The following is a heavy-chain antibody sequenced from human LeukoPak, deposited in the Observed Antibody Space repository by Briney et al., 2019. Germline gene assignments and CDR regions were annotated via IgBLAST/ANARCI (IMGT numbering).Heavy chain of an antibody. V-gene: IGHV1-69*05. J-gene: IGHJ4*02. D-gene: IGHD3-22*01. Sequence: SVKVSCKASGGTFSSYAISWVRQAPGQGLEWMGGIIPIFGTANYAQKFQGRVTITTDESTSTAYMELSSLRSEDTAVYYCARSRPYYYDSSGSGGYFDYWGQGTLVTVSS. CDR3: ARSRPYYYDSSGSGGYFDY. CDR2: IIPIFGTA. CDR1: GGTFSSYA.